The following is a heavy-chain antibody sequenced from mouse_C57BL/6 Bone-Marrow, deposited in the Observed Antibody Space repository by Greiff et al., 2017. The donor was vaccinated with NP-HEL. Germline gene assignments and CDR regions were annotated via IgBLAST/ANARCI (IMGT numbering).Heavy chain of an antibody. Sequence: EVKLMESGGGLVKPGGSLKLSCAASGFTFSDYGMHWVRQAPEKGLEWVAYISSGSSTIYYADTVKGRFTISRDNAKNTLFLQMTILRSEDTAMYYCARRSNYVSWYFDVWGTGTTVTVSS. CDR3: ARRSNYVSWYFDV. V-gene: IGHV5-17*01. J-gene: IGHJ1*03. CDR2: ISSGSSTI. D-gene: IGHD2-5*01. CDR1: GFTFSDYG.